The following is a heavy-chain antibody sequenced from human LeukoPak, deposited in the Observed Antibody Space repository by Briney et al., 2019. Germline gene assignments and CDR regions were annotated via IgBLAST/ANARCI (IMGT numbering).Heavy chain of an antibody. J-gene: IGHJ4*02. CDR1: GFTFGLYS. Sequence: PGGSLRLSCAASGFTFGLYSMTWVRQAPGKGLEWVSLIDSNSNFMNYADSVKGRFSISRDNTQNSLSLQMNSLRAEDTAVYYCVREAAATLFDYWGQGTLVTVSS. D-gene: IGHD1-26*01. CDR3: VREAAATLFDY. V-gene: IGHV3-21*01. CDR2: IDSNSNFM.